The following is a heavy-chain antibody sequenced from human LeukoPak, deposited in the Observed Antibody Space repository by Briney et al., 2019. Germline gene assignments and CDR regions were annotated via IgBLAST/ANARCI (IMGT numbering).Heavy chain of an antibody. CDR1: GFTFSSYG. CDR2: IWYDGSNK. CDR3: AKDGGSYSYSDY. V-gene: IGHV3-33*06. D-gene: IGHD1-26*01. J-gene: IGHJ4*02. Sequence: PGGSLRLSCAASGFTFSSYGMHWVRQAPGKGLEWVAVIWYDGSNKYYADSVKGRFTISRDNSKNTLYLQVNSLRAEDTAVYYCAKDGGSYSYSDYWGQGTLVTVSS.